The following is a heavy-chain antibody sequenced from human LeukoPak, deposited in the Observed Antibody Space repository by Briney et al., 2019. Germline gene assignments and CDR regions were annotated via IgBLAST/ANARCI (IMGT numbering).Heavy chain of an antibody. D-gene: IGHD2-2*01. CDR1: GYTFTSFG. J-gene: IGHJ6*02. Sequence: ASVKVSSKASGYTFTSFGISWVRQAPGQGLEWMGWVTPYNGNTNYAQKVQGRVTMTTDTSTSTAYMELRSLTSDDTAVYYCARRDCSSSSCPYYYYYMDVWGQGTTVTVSS. CDR3: ARRDCSSSSCPYYYYYMDV. V-gene: IGHV1-18*01. CDR2: VTPYNGNT.